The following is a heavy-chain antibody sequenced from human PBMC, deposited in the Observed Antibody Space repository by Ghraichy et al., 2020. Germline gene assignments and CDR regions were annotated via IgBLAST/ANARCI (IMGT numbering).Heavy chain of an antibody. V-gene: IGHV4-4*02. CDR1: GGSISSSNW. J-gene: IGHJ6*03. CDR2: IYHSGST. Sequence: SETLSLTCAVSGGSISSSNWWSWVRQPPGKGLEWIGEIYHSGSTNYNPSLKSRVTISVDKSKNQFSLKLSSVTAADTAVYYCARGIIAAIDYYYYYYMDVWGKGTTVTVSS. CDR3: ARGIIAAIDYYYYYYMDV. D-gene: IGHD2-2*02.